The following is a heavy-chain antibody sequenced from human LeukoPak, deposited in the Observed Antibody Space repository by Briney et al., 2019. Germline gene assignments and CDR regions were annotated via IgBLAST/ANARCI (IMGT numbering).Heavy chain of an antibody. V-gene: IGHV1-2*06. CDR2: INPNSGGT. D-gene: IGHD3-3*01. J-gene: IGHJ6*02. CDR1: GYTFTGYY. CDR3: ARGGYDFVYYYYGMDV. Sequence: ASVTVSCTASGYTFTGYYMHWVRQAPGQGLEWMGRINPNSGGTNYAQEFQGRVTMTRDTSISTAYMELSRLRSDDTAVYYCARGGYDFVYYYYGMDVWGQGTTVTVSS.